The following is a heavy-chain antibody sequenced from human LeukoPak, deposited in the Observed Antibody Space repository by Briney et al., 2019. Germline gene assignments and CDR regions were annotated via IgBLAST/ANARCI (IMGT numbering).Heavy chain of an antibody. J-gene: IGHJ6*03. CDR2: ISSSSSYI. CDR3: ARDRSIAAHYYYYMDV. V-gene: IGHV3-21*01. Sequence: GGSLRLSCAASGFTFSSYSMNWVRQAPGKGLEWVSSISSSSSYIYYADSVKGRFTISRDNAKNSLYLQMNSLRAEDTAVYYCARDRSIAAHYYYYMDVWGKGTTVTVSS. CDR1: GFTFSSYS. D-gene: IGHD6-6*01.